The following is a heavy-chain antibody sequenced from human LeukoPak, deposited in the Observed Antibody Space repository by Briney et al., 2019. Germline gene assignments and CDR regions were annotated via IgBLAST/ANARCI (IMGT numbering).Heavy chain of an antibody. J-gene: IGHJ4*02. Sequence: PGGSLRLSCAASGFTFSSYAMSWFRQAPGKGLDWVANINPDGSGKRYVDSVKGRFTIARDNADNSLSLQMNSLRAEDTAVYYCASWGAGGNSWGQGTLVTVSS. D-gene: IGHD3-16*01. CDR3: ASWGAGGNS. CDR2: INPDGSGK. V-gene: IGHV3-7*01. CDR1: GFTFSSYA.